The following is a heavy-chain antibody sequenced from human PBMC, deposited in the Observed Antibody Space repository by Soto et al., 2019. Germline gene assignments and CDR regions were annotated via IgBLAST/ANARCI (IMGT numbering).Heavy chain of an antibody. CDR1: GGSISCSTYY. V-gene: IGHV4-39*01. CDR3: ARLMFRGGDFDY. J-gene: IGHJ4*02. D-gene: IGHD2-15*01. Sequence: SETLSLTCTVSGGSISCSTYYWGWIRQTPGKGLEWLASIYYTETTAYNPSLKSRLTISVDTSKNQFSLKLKSVIAADTAIYYCARLMFRGGDFDYWGQGTLVTVSS. CDR2: IYYTETT.